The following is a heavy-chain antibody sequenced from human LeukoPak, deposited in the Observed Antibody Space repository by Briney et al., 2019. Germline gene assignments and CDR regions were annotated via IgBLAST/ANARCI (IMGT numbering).Heavy chain of an antibody. CDR3: ARATIGGWELQPYIDY. J-gene: IGHJ4*02. V-gene: IGHV3-23*01. D-gene: IGHD1-26*01. CDR1: GFTFSSYG. CDR2: ISGSGGST. Sequence: GGSLRLSCAASGFTFSSYGMSWVRQAPGKGLEWVSAISGSGGSTNYADSVKGRFTISRDNSKNTLYLQMNSLRAEDTAVYYCARATIGGWELQPYIDYWGQGTLVTVSS.